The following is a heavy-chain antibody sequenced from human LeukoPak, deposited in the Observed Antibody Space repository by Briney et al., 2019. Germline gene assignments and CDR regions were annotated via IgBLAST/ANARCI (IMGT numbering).Heavy chain of an antibody. J-gene: IGHJ4*02. CDR3: ARSVAVVTATFGY. V-gene: IGHV3-74*01. CDR1: GFTFNSYW. Sequence: GGSLRLSCAASGFTFNSYWMHCVRQAPGKGLVWVSRINSDGSSTSYADSVKGRFTISRDNAKNTLYLQMNSLRAEDTAVYYCARSVAVVTATFGYWGQGTLVTVSS. D-gene: IGHD2-15*01. CDR2: INSDGSST.